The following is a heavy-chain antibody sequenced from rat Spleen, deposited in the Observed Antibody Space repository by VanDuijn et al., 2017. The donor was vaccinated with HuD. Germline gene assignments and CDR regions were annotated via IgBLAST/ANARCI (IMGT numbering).Heavy chain of an antibody. Sequence: EVQLVESDGGLVQPGRSLKLCCAASGFTFSDYYMAWVRQAPTKGLEWVATISYDGSKTYYRDSVKGRFTISRDNVRSTLNLHMDSLRSEDTAIYYCTRRGYLSDWYFDFWGPGTMVTVSS. CDR1: GFTFSDYY. CDR2: ISYDGSKT. CDR3: TRRGYLSDWYFDF. D-gene: IGHD4-4*01. V-gene: IGHV5-29*01. J-gene: IGHJ1*01.